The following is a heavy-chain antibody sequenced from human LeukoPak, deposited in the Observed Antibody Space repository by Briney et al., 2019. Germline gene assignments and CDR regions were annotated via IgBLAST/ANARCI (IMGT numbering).Heavy chain of an antibody. CDR3: ARGAPSVVVTAILLYYYYYMDV. CDR2: INYSGST. CDR1: GGSISNSFYY. Sequence: SETLSLTCTVSGGSISNSFYYWGWIRQPPGKGLEWIGSINYSGSTYYNPSLKSRVTISVDTSKSQFSLKLSSVTAADTAVYYCARGAPSVVVTAILLYYYYYMDVWGKGTTVTVSS. V-gene: IGHV4-39*01. J-gene: IGHJ6*03. D-gene: IGHD2-21*02.